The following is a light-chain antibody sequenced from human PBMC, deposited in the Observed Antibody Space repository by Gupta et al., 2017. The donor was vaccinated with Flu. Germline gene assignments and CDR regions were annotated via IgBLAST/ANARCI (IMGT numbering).Light chain of an antibody. J-gene: IGKJ1*01. V-gene: IGKV1-39*01. CDR1: QSIINY. CDR3: QQTYDTSWT. Sequence: DIQMTQSPSSLSASVGDRVTITCRANQSIINYLNWYQQKPGKAPILLIYNASSLQSGVPSTFSGSGSGTDFTLTISSLQPEDFAAYYCQQTYDTSWTFGQGTKVEVK. CDR2: NAS.